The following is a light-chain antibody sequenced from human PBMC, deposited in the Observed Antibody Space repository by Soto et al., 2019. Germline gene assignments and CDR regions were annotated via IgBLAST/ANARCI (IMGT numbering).Light chain of an antibody. J-gene: IGKJ1*01. CDR2: KAS. CDR1: QSISSW. V-gene: IGKV1-5*03. CDR3: QQDNSAPWT. Sequence: DIQMTQSPSTLSASVGDRVTITCRASQSISSWLAWYQQKPGKAPNLLIYKASSLESGVPSRFSGSGSGTEFTLTISSLQPDDLATYYCQQDNSAPWTFGQGTKVEIK.